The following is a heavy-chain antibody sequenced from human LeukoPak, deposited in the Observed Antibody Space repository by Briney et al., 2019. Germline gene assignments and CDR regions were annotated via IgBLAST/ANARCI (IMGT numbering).Heavy chain of an antibody. CDR3: AKDLAVGGSYGRGYFDY. D-gene: IGHD1-26*01. J-gene: IGHJ4*02. Sequence: GSLRLSCAASGFTFSSYAMSWVRQAPGKGLEWVAAISGSGSSTCYADSVKGRFTISRDNSKNTLYLQMHSLSAEDTAVYYCAKDLAVGGSYGRGYFDYWGQGTLVTVSS. CDR1: GFTFSSYA. CDR2: ISGSGSST. V-gene: IGHV3-23*01.